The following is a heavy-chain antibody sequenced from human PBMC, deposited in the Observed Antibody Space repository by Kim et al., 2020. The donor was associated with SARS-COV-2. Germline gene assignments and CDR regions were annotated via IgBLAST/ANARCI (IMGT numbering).Heavy chain of an antibody. V-gene: IGHV3-21*01. Sequence: GGSLRLSCAASGFTFSTYYMNWVRQAPGKGLEWVSTLSSSTAYIYYADSVKGRFTISRDNAKNSLYLQMNSLRVEDTAVYYCARGGGDWSFDYWGQGTLVTVSS. CDR2: LSSSTAYI. D-gene: IGHD2-21*02. J-gene: IGHJ4*02. CDR1: GFTFSTYY. CDR3: ARGGGDWSFDY.